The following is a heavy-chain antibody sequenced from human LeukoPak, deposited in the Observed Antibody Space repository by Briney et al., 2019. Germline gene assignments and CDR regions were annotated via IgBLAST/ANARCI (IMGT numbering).Heavy chain of an antibody. D-gene: IGHD6-19*01. CDR1: GFTFSSYW. J-gene: IGHJ4*02. V-gene: IGHV3-7*01. CDR2: IKQDGSEK. CDR3: ARKYSSGWPFDY. Sequence: GGSLRLSCAASGFTFSSYWMSWVRQPPGKGLEWVANIKQDGSEKYYVDSVKGRFIISRDNAKNSLYLQMNSRRAGDTAVYYCARKYSSGWPFDYWGQGTLVTVSS.